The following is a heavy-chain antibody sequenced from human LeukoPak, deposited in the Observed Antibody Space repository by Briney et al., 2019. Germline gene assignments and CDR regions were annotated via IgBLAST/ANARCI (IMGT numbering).Heavy chain of an antibody. CDR2: IYYSGST. J-gene: IGHJ4*02. CDR1: GASITSGGYY. Sequence: SETLSLTCTVSGASITSGGYYWSWIRQPPGKGLECIGYIYYSGSTYYNPSLKSRVTISVDTSKNQFSLELSSVTAADTAVYYCARGPYYDFWSGYPFFDFWGQGTLVTVSS. D-gene: IGHD3-3*01. CDR3: ARGPYYDFWSGYPFFDF. V-gene: IGHV4-31*03.